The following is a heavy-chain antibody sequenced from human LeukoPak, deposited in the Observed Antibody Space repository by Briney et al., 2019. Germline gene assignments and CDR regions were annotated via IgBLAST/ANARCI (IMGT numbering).Heavy chain of an antibody. CDR3: ARITWEVLGFGYYFDY. D-gene: IGHD1-26*01. Sequence: GGSLRLSCVASEFTFSSYWMSWVRRAPGKGLEWVANIKQDGSERYYVDSVRGRFTISRDNARNSLYLQMNRLRVEDTAVYYCARITWEVLGFGYYFDYWGQGTLVNVSS. J-gene: IGHJ4*02. V-gene: IGHV3-7*01. CDR1: EFTFSSYW. CDR2: IKQDGSER.